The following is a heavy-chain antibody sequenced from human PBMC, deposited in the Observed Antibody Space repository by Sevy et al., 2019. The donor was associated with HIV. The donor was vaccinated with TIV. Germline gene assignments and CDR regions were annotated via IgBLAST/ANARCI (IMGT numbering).Heavy chain of an antibody. Sequence: GESLKISCKGSGYSFTNFWIGWVRQMPGKGLEWMGMIYPADSDTRYSPSFQGQVTISADKYTSTAYLKWASLKASDTAMYYCARPRGHSSSGWFDPWGQGTLVTVSS. CDR1: GYSFTNFW. CDR3: ARPRGHSSSGWFDP. J-gene: IGHJ5*02. V-gene: IGHV5-51*01. D-gene: IGHD3-10*01. CDR2: IYPADSDT.